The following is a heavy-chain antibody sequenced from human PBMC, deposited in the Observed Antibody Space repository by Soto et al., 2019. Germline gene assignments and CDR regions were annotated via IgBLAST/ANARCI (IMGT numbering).Heavy chain of an antibody. CDR1: GFTFSSYG. CDR2: ISYDGSNK. Sequence: GGSLRLSCAASGFTFSSYGMHWVRQAPGKGLEWVAVISYDGSNKYYADSVKGRFTISRDNSKNTLYLQMNSLRAEDTAVYYCAKIPPGIAAAGSYWGQGTLVTVSS. CDR3: AKIPPGIAAAGSY. D-gene: IGHD6-13*01. J-gene: IGHJ4*02. V-gene: IGHV3-30*18.